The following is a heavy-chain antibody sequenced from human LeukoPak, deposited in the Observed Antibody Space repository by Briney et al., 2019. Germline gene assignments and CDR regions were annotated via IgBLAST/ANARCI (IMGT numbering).Heavy chain of an antibody. Sequence: GGSLRLSCAASGFTFSSHGMHWVRQAPGKGLEWVAVISYDGSNKYYADSVKGRFTISRDNAKNSLYLQMNSLRAEDTAVYYCARGYSSSSGFHFDYWGQGTLVTVSS. CDR3: ARGYSSSSGFHFDY. CDR1: GFTFSSHG. V-gene: IGHV3-30*03. CDR2: ISYDGSNK. J-gene: IGHJ4*02. D-gene: IGHD6-6*01.